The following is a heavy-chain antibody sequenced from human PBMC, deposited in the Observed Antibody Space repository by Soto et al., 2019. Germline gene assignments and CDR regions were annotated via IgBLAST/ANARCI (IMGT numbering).Heavy chain of an antibody. J-gene: IGHJ4*02. CDR3: ARGYGSGGGCSSTGDY. D-gene: IGHD2-15*01. CDR2: INHSGST. CDR1: GGSFSGYY. V-gene: IGHV4-34*01. Sequence: QVQLQQRGAGLLKPSETLSLTCAVYGGSFSGYYWSWIRQPPGKGLEWIGEINHSGSTNYNPSLKGRITISVATSRHLSALKRGSVAAADTAVYYCARGYGSGGGCSSTGDYWGQGPLVTVSS.